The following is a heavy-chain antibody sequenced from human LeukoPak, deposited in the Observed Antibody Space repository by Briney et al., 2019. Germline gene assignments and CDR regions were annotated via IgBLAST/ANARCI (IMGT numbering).Heavy chain of an antibody. J-gene: IGHJ5*02. CDR1: GGTFNNSA. V-gene: IGHV1-69*05. CDR3: ARDVHGDYGSGWFDP. D-gene: IGHD4-17*01. Sequence: SVKVSCKTSGGTFNNSAISWVRRAPGQGLEWLGGIMPLFGTAGYAQKFQGRVTITKDESTRTVYLELTSLTSDDTAVYYCARDVHGDYGSGWFDPWGQGTLVSVSS. CDR2: IMPLFGTA.